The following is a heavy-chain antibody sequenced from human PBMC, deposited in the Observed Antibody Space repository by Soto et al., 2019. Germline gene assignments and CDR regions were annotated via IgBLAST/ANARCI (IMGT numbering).Heavy chain of an antibody. CDR1: GGSISTFDYS. CDR2: IYQSGRT. V-gene: IGHV4-30-2*01. CDR3: AREMTIFGVAPGGGVDV. J-gene: IGHJ6*02. D-gene: IGHD3-3*01. Sequence: SETLSLTCAVSGGSISTFDYSWSWIRQAPGRGLEWIGSIYQSGRTYYIQSLKSRATMSFDKSKNQFSLKITSAVAADTARYYCAREMTIFGVAPGGGVDVWGQGTTVT.